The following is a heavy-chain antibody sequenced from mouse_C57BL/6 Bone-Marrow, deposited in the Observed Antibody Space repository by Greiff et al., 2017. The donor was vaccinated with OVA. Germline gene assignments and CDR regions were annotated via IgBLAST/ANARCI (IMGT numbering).Heavy chain of an antibody. J-gene: IGHJ4*01. Sequence: VQLQQSGPELVKPGASVKISCKASGYAFSSSWMNWVKQRPGKGLEWIGRIYPGDGDTNYNGKFKGKATLTADKSSITSYMQRSSLTSDDSAVYFCARSYSLYAMDYWGQGTSVTVSS. CDR1: GYAFSSSW. V-gene: IGHV1-82*01. CDR3: ARSYSLYAMDY. CDR2: IYPGDGDT. D-gene: IGHD2-12*01.